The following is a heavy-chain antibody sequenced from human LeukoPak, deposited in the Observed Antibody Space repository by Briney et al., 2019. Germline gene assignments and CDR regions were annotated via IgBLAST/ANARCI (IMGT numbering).Heavy chain of an antibody. V-gene: IGHV3-11*01. CDR2: ISSSGSTI. CDR3: ARDYIGYYYYYMDV. J-gene: IGHJ6*03. D-gene: IGHD5-12*01. CDR1: GSTFSDYY. Sequence: GGSLRLSCVVSGSTFSDYYMTWVRLAPGKGLEWVSFISSSGSTIYYADSVKGRFTISRDNAKNSLYLQMNSLRAEDTAVYYCARDYIGYYYYYMDVWGKGTTVTISS.